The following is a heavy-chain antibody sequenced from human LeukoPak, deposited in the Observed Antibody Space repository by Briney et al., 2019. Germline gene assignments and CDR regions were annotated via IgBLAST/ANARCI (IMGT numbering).Heavy chain of an antibody. V-gene: IGHV1-69*05. CDR2: IIPIFGTA. CDR1: GGTLSSYA. CDR3: ATDCSSTSCYYYYYMDV. J-gene: IGHJ6*03. D-gene: IGHD2-2*01. Sequence: GASVKVSCKASGGTLSSYAISWVRQAPGQGLEWMGGIIPIFGTANYAQKFQGRVTITTDESTSTAYMELSSLRSEDTAVYYCATDCSSTSCYYYYYMDVWGKGTTVTVSS.